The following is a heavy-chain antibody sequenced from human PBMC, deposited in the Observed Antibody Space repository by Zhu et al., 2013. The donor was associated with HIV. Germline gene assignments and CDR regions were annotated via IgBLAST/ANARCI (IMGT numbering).Heavy chain of an antibody. CDR2: IMSIFGAR. CDR1: GGTFSSYA. V-gene: IGHV1-69*12. Sequence: QVQLVQSGAEVKKPGSSVKVSCKASGGTFSSYAISWVRQAPGQGLEWMGGIMSIFGARDYAQKFQGRVTITADESTSTAYMDLSSLRFEDTAVYYCARGGYYDGRYGMDVWGQGTTVTVSS. CDR3: ARGGYYDGRYGMDV. J-gene: IGHJ6*02. D-gene: IGHD3-3*01.